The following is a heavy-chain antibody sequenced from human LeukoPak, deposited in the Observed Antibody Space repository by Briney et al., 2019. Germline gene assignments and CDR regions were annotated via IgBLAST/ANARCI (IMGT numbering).Heavy chain of an antibody. J-gene: IGHJ4*02. V-gene: IGHV4-39*01. Sequence: SETLSHTCTISGGSISSSSYYWGWIRQPPGKGLEWIGSIYYSGSTYYNPSLKSRVTISVDTSKNQFSLKLSSVTAADTAVYYCARHFTSGSYSPAGYWGQGTLVTVYS. CDR3: ARHFTSGSYSPAGY. CDR2: IYYSGST. CDR1: GGSISSSSYY. D-gene: IGHD1-26*01.